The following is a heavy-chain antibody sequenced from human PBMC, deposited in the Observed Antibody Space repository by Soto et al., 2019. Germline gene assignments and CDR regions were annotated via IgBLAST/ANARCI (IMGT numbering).Heavy chain of an antibody. D-gene: IGHD3-16*01. V-gene: IGHV4-59*13. CDR1: GGSLSTYY. CDR3: ARASSCAYDSCAFDP. Sequence: PSDTLSLTCTVSGGSLSTYYWSWIRQPPGKGLEWIGFIYYTGSTNYNPSLKSRVTLSLDTSKNQFSLKLSSVTAADTAVYYCARASSCAYDSCAFDPWGQGTLVTVSS. CDR2: IYYTGST. J-gene: IGHJ5*02.